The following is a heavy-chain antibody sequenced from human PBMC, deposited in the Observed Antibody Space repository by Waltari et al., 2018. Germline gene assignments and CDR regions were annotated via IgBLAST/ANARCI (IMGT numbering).Heavy chain of an antibody. CDR1: GVIFTINP. CDR2: ISGSGGNT. V-gene: IGHV3-23*01. CDR3: ARDPLNDYGGWDDY. Sequence: EVQLLESGGTLVQPGGSLRVSCAASGVIFTINPFSWVRQAPGKGLEWVSSISGSGGNTYYAESVRGRFTISRDNSKNTVFLQMNSLRVDDTAVYYCARDPLNDYGGWDDYWGQGTLVTVSS. D-gene: IGHD4-17*01. J-gene: IGHJ4*02.